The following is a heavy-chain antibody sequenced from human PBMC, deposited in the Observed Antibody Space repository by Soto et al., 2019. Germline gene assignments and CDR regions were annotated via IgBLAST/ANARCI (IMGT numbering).Heavy chain of an antibody. CDR2: ISGRGGST. CDR1: AFTFSSYA. D-gene: IGHD3-9*01. Sequence: GGSLRLSCAASAFTFSSYAMTWVRQAPGKGLEWVSAISGRGGSTYYADSVKGRFTISRDNSKNTLYLQMNSLRAEDTAVYYCAKESDYDILTGYPHYGMDVWGQGTPVTVYS. J-gene: IGHJ6*02. V-gene: IGHV3-23*01. CDR3: AKESDYDILTGYPHYGMDV.